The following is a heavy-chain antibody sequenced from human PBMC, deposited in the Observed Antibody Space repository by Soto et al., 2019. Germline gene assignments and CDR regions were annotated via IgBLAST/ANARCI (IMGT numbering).Heavy chain of an antibody. V-gene: IGHV1-18*01. D-gene: IGHD2-2*01. CDR1: GYTFTSYG. CDR2: ISAYNGNT. J-gene: IGHJ6*02. Sequence: QVQLVQSGAEVKKPGASVKVSCKASGYTFTSYGISWVRQAPGQGLEWMGWISAYNGNTNYAQKLQGRVTMTTDTSTSTADLELRSLISDDTAVYYCSRDSPSQLSSYYYYYGMDVWGQGTTVTVSS. CDR3: SRDSPSQLSSYYYYYGMDV.